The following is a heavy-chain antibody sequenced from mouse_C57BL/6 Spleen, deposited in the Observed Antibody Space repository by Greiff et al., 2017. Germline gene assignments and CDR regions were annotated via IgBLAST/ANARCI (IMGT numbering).Heavy chain of an antibody. Sequence: DVMLVESGPGMVKPSQSLSLTCTVTGYSITSGYDWHWIRHFPGNKLELMGYISYSGSTNYNPSLKSRISITHDTSKNHFFLKLNSVTTEDTATYYCARGHLLLHYFDYWGQGTTLTVSS. CDR2: ISYSGST. J-gene: IGHJ2*01. CDR1: GYSITSGYD. D-gene: IGHD1-1*01. CDR3: ARGHLLLHYFDY. V-gene: IGHV3-1*01.